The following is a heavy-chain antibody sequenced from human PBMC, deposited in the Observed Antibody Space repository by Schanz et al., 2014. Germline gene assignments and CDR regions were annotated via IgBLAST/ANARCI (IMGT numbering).Heavy chain of an antibody. CDR3: ARVKQGCSDTSCVLDP. CDR1: GVSISSTNW. D-gene: IGHD2-2*01. J-gene: IGHJ5*02. V-gene: IGHV4-4*02. CDR2: SIHDGRT. Sequence: QVQLQESGPGLVKPSGTLSLTCAVSGVSISSTNWWHWVRQSPGKGLEWLGESIHDGRTNYNPSRGRRVTISLDKSETQFSLELTSVTAADTALYFCARVKQGCSDTSCVLDPWGQGTLVTVSS.